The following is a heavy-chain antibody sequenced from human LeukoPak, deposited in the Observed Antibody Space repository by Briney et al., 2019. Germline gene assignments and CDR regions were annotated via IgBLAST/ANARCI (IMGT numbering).Heavy chain of an antibody. V-gene: IGHV3-21*01. CDR1: GFTFSSYA. Sequence: GGSLRLSCAASGFTFSSYAMNWVRQAPGKGLEWVSSISSSNSYIYYADSVKGRFTISRDNAKNSLYLQMNSLRAEDTAVYYCARDQGSGKLDYWGQGTLVTVSS. J-gene: IGHJ4*02. CDR3: ARDQGSGKLDY. CDR2: ISSSNSYI. D-gene: IGHD1-26*01.